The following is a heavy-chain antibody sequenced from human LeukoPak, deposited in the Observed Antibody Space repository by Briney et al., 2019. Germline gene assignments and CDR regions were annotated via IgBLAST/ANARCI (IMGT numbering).Heavy chain of an antibody. CDR3: AKVSSWSFT. CDR1: GYTYSRHD. D-gene: IGHD6-13*01. V-gene: IGHV3-23*01. Sequence: GGSLRLPCAASGYTYSRHDMSWARQAPGKGLEWVSVISGSGGNTYYADSVKGRFTISRDNSKDTLFLQMNSLRAEDTAVYYCAKVSSWSFTWGQGTLVTVSS. J-gene: IGHJ5*02. CDR2: ISGSGGNT.